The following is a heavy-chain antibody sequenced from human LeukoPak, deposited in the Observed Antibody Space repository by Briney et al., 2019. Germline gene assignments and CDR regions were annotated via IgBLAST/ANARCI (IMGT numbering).Heavy chain of an antibody. CDR3: ARDHSSSWPYYFDY. J-gene: IGHJ4*02. Sequence: PGGSLRLSCAASGFTVSSNYMSWVRQAPGKGLEWVSVIYSGGSTYYTDSVKGRFTISRDNSKNTLYLQMNSLRAEDTAVYYCARDHSSSWPYYFDYWGQGTLVTVSS. V-gene: IGHV3-66*01. CDR1: GFTVSSNY. D-gene: IGHD6-13*01. CDR2: IYSGGST.